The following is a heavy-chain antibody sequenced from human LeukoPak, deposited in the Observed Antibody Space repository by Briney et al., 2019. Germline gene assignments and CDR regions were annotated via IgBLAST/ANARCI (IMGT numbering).Heavy chain of an antibody. CDR3: AREGQMGGAP. V-gene: IGHV4-59*12. CDR1: SGSISSFY. J-gene: IGHJ5*02. Sequence: SETLSLTCTVSSGSISSFYWSWIRQPPGKGLEWIGYIYYSGTTNYNPSLKSRVTISVDTSKNQFSLKLSSVTAADTAVYYCAREGQMGGAPWGQGTLVTVSS. D-gene: IGHD3-16*01. CDR2: IYYSGTT.